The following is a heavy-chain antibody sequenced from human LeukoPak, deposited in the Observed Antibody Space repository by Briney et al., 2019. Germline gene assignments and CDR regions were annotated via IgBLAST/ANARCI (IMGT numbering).Heavy chain of an antibody. J-gene: IGHJ4*02. V-gene: IGHV3-74*01. CDR2: INSDGSST. CDR3: ASLDY. CDR1: GSTFSIYW. Sequence: SGGSLRLSCAASGSTFSIYWVQWVRHAPGKRPVWVSSINSDGSSTSYADSVKGRFTLSRDNAKNTLYLQMNTLRAEDTAVYYCASLDYWGQGPPVPVSS.